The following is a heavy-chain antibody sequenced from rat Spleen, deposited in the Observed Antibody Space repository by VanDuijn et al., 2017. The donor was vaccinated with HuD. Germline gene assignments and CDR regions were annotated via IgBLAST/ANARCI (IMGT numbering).Heavy chain of an antibody. CDR2: ISPDGGST. CDR3: GKDMNYYSTYPFYVMGD. D-gene: IGHD1-2*01. V-gene: IGHV5-58*01. CDR1: GFTFSGYW. Sequence: EVQLVESGGGLEQPGESLKLSCVASGFTFSGYWMYWIRQAPGEGLKWISSISPDGGSTYYPDSVKGRFTISRNNAENTVYLQMNSLRSEDTATYYCGKDMNYYSTYPFYVMGDWGQGASVTVSS. J-gene: IGHJ4*01.